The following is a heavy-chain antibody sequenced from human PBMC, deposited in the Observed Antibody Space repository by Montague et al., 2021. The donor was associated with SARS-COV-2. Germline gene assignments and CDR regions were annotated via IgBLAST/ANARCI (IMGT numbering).Heavy chain of an antibody. CDR1: GGSISSYY. CDR2: IYYSWST. V-gene: IGHV4-59*01. D-gene: IGHD3-3*01. Sequence: SETLSLTCTVSGGSISSYYWSWIRQPPGKGLEWIGYIYYSWSTNYNPSLKIRVTISVYTSKNQFSLKLSSVTAADTAVYYCARVAPRNDSITVFGVVITDWLDHWGQGTLVTVSS. J-gene: IGHJ5*02. CDR3: ARVAPRNDSITVFGVVITDWLDH.